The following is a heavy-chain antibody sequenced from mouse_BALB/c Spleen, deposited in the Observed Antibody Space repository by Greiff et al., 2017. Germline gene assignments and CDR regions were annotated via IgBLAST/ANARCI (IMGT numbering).Heavy chain of an antibody. CDR3: ARDEDY. CDR1: GFTFTDYY. J-gene: IGHJ4*01. Sequence: EVKVVESGGGLVQPGGSLRLSCATSGFTFTDYYMSWVRQPPGKALEWLGFIRNKANGYTTEYSASVKGRFTISRDNSQSILYLQMNTLRAEDSATYYCARDEDYWGQGTSVTVSS. CDR2: IRNKANGYTT. V-gene: IGHV7-3*02.